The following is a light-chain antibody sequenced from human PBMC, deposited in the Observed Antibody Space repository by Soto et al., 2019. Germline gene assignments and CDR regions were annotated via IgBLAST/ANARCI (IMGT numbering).Light chain of an antibody. CDR1: QSFSSY. CDR2: DAS. Sequence: EIVLTQSPATLSLSPGERATLSCRASQSFSSYLAWYQQKPGQAPRLLIHDASNRATGIPARFSGGGSGTDFTLTISSLEPEDFAVYYCQQRSQWPITFGQGTRLEIK. CDR3: QQRSQWPIT. J-gene: IGKJ5*01. V-gene: IGKV3-11*01.